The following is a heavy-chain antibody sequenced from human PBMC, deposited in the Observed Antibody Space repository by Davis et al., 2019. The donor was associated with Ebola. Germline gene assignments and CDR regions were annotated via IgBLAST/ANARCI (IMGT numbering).Heavy chain of an antibody. CDR3: ATDPRGSMDV. Sequence: MPSETLSLTCTVSGGSISSYYWSWIRQPPGKGLEWIGYIYYSGSTNYNPSLKSRATISVDTSKNQFSLRLSSVTAADTAVYYCATDPRGSMDVWGQGTTVTVSS. V-gene: IGHV4-59*01. CDR1: GGSISSYY. CDR2: IYYSGST. J-gene: IGHJ6*02.